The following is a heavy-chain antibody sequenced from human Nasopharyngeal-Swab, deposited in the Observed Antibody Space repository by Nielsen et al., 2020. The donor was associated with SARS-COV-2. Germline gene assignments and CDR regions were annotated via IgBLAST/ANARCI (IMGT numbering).Heavy chain of an antibody. D-gene: IGHD2-2*01. CDR3: ASPGYCSSTSCPGI. CDR1: GFTFSSYW. CDR2: IKQDGSEK. Sequence: GESLKISCAASGFTFSSYWMSWVRQAPGKGLEWVANIKQDGSEKYYVDSVKGRFTISRDNAKNSLYLQMNSLRAEDTAVYYCASPGYCSSTSCPGIWGQGTLVTVSS. V-gene: IGHV3-7*01. J-gene: IGHJ4*02.